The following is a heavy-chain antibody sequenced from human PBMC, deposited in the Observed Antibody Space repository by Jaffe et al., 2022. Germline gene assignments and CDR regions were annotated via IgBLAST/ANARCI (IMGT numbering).Heavy chain of an antibody. D-gene: IGHD2-2*01. CDR1: GYSISSGYY. CDR3: AGRYCSSTSCYAGYFDY. V-gene: IGHV4-38-2*01. CDR2: IYHSGST. J-gene: IGHJ4*02. Sequence: QVQLQESGPGLVKPSETLSLTCAVSGYSISSGYYWGWIRQPPGKGLEWIGSIYHSGSTYYNPSLKSRVTISVDTSKNQFSLKLSSVTAADTAVYYCAGRYCSSTSCYAGYFDYWGQGTLVTVSS.